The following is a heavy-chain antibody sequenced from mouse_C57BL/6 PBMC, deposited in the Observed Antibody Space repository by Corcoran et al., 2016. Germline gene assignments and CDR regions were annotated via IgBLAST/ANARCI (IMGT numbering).Heavy chain of an antibody. J-gene: IGHJ3*01. V-gene: IGHV1-76*01. CDR3: ARSGVYYGSTPLFAY. CDR2: IYPGSGNT. D-gene: IGHD1-1*01. Sequence: QVQLKPSGAELVRPGASVKLSCKSSGYTFTDYYINWVKQGPGQGLEWIARIYPGSGNTYYNEKFKGKATLTAEKSSSTAYMQLSSLTSEDSAVYFCARSGVYYGSTPLFAYWGQGTLVTVSA. CDR1: GYTFTDYY.